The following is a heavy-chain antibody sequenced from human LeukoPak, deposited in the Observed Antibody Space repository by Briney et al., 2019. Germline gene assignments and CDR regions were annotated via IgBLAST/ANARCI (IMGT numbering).Heavy chain of an antibody. CDR1: GFTFSNAW. CDR3: ARGFGSGGVATYYYMDV. V-gene: IGHV3-11*04. J-gene: IGHJ6*03. CDR2: ISSSGSTI. Sequence: GGSLRLSCAASGFTFSNAWMSWVRQAPGKGLEWVSYISSSGSTIYYADSVKGRFTISRDNAKNSLYLQMNSLRAEDTAVYYCARGFGSGGVATYYYMDVWGKGTTVTISS. D-gene: IGHD5-12*01.